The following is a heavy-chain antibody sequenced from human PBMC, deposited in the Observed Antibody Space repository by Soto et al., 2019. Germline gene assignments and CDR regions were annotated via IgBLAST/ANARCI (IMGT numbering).Heavy chain of an antibody. Sequence: GGSLRLSCAASGFTFSTYAMTWVRQAPGKGLEWVSGISNSAAYTYYADSVKGRFTISRDNSRNTLYLQMNSLRADDTAIYYCAKVPPKDLVLAPVTTFWGQGTLVTVSS. J-gene: IGHJ4*02. CDR1: GFTFSTYA. CDR2: ISNSAAYT. D-gene: IGHD4-17*01. CDR3: AKVPPKDLVLAPVTTF. V-gene: IGHV3-23*01.